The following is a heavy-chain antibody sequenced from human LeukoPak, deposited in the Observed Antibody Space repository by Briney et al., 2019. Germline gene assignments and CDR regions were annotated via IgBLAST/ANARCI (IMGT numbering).Heavy chain of an antibody. D-gene: IGHD2-21*02. CDR1: GFTFSSYG. CDR3: ARLYCGGDCYSNYYYYMDV. V-gene: IGHV3-30*02. J-gene: IGHJ6*03. CDR2: IRYDGSNK. Sequence: PGGSLRLSCAASGFTFSSYGMHWVRQAPGKGLEWVAFIRYDGSNKYYADSVKGRFTISRDNSKNTLYLQMNSLRAEDTAVYYCARLYCGGDCYSNYYYYMDVWGKGTTVTVSS.